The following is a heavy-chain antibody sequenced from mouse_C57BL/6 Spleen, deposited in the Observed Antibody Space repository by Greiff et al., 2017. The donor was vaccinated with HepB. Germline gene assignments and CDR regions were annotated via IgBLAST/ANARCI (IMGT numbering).Heavy chain of an antibody. D-gene: IGHD1-2*01. CDR1: GYSITSGYG. Sequence: EVKLQESGPGLVKPSQSLSLTCTVTGYSITSGYGWNWIRQFPGNKLEWMGYISYSGSTNYNPSLKSRISITRDTSKNQFVLQLNSCTPEDTATYYCARTARIKYWGQGTTLTVSS. J-gene: IGHJ2*01. CDR2: ISYSGST. V-gene: IGHV3-2*02. CDR3: ARTARIKY.